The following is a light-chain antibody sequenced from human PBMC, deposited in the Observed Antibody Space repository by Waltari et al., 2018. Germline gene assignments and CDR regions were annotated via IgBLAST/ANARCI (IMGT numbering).Light chain of an antibody. CDR2: NAA. CDR1: QIIPADY. J-gene: IGKJ1*01. CDR3: QQYGDSVWT. Sequence: DIVLTQSPGTLYLSPGERAILSCRASQIIPADYLAWYQQKPGQAPRLLVYNAASRTDGLPDRFTGSGSGTDFTLTISPLEPEDSGVYYCQQYGDSVWTFGQGTRV. V-gene: IGKV3-20*01.